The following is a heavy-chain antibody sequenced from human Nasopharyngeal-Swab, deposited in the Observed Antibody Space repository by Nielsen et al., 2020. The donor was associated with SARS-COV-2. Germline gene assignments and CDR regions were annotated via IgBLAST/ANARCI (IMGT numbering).Heavy chain of an antibody. CDR2: IYYSGCT. D-gene: IGHD3-10*01. CDR3: ARERGRGGIWNYYYYYMDV. J-gene: IGHJ6*03. CDR1: GGSISSSSYY. Sequence: SETLSLTCTVSGGSISSSSYYWGWIRQPPGKGLEWIGSIYYSGCTYYNPSLKSRVTISVDTSKNQFSLKLSSVTAADTAVYYCARERGRGGIWNYYYYYMDVWGKGTTVTVSS. V-gene: IGHV4-39*07.